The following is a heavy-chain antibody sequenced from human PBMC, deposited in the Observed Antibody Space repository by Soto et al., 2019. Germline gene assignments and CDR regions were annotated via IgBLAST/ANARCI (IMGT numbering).Heavy chain of an antibody. CDR2: IIPILGIA. CDR3: ARTVGWFGEANLFFDY. Sequence: QVQLVQSGAEVKKPGSSVKVSCKASGGTFSSYTISWVRQAPGQGLEWMGRIIPILGIANYAQKFQGRVTITADKSTSTAYMELSSLRSEDTAVYYCARTVGWFGEANLFFDYWGQGTLVTVSS. J-gene: IGHJ4*02. CDR1: GGTFSSYT. D-gene: IGHD3-10*01. V-gene: IGHV1-69*02.